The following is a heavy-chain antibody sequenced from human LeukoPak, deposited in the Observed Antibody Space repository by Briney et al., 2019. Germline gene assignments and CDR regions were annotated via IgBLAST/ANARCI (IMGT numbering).Heavy chain of an antibody. CDR2: IYYSGST. CDR1: GGSISGYY. J-gene: IGHJ4*02. CDR3: ARRGYYDSSGYYYY. Sequence: PSETLSLTCTVSGGSISGYYWGWIRQPPGKGLDWIGSIYYSGSTDYNPSLKSRVTMSVDTSKNQLSLKLSSVTAADTAVYYCARRGYYDSSGYYYYWGQGTLVTVSS. D-gene: IGHD3-22*01. V-gene: IGHV4-39*01.